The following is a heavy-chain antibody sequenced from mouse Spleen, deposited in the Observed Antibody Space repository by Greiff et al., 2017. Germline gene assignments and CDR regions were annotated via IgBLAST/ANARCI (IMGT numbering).Heavy chain of an antibody. J-gene: IGHJ4*01. Sequence: VQLKQSGPELVKPGASVKVSCKASGYAFTSYNMYWVKQSHGKSLEWIGYIDPYNGGTSYNQKFKGKATLTVDKSSSTAYMHLNSLTSEDSAVYYCARSAFITTATGAMDYWGQGTSVTVSS. CDR2: IDPYNGGT. D-gene: IGHD1-2*01. CDR3: ARSAFITTATGAMDY. V-gene: IGHV1S135*01. CDR1: GYAFTSYN.